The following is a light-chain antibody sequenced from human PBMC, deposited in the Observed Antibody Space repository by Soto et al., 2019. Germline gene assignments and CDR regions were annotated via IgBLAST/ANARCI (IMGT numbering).Light chain of an antibody. CDR3: HQYGSSPYT. V-gene: IGKV3-20*01. CDR1: QSVSSSY. CDR2: GAS. J-gene: IGKJ2*01. Sequence: EIVLTQSPGTLSLSPGERATLSCRASQSVSSSYLAWYQQKPGQAHRLLIYGASSRATGIPDRFSGSGSGTDFTLTISRLEPEDCAVYYCHQYGSSPYTFGQGTKLEIK.